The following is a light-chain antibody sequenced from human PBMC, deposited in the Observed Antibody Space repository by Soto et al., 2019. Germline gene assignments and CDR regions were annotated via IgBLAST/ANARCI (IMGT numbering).Light chain of an antibody. CDR2: AAS. V-gene: IGKV1-39*01. CDR1: QSIDTF. CDR3: LQSYSTPMYT. J-gene: IGKJ2*01. Sequence: DIQMTQSPSSLSASVGDRVTITCRASQSIDTFLNWYQQRPGQAPKLLICAASNLQAGIPSRFSGSGSGTEFTLTISNLQPEDFATYFCLQSYSTPMYTFGQGTKLEI.